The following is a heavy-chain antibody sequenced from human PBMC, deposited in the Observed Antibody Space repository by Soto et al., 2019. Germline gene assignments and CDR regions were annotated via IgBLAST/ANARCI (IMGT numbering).Heavy chain of an antibody. CDR1: GGSISSGGYY. V-gene: IGHV4-31*03. Sequence: SETLSLTCTVSGGSISSGGYYWSWIRQHPGKGLEWIGYIYYSGSTYYNPSLKSRVTISVDTSKNQFSLKLSSVTAADTAVYYCARADLSSVAGTGSGAFDIWGQGTMVTVSS. CDR2: IYYSGST. CDR3: ARADLSSVAGTGSGAFDI. D-gene: IGHD6-19*01. J-gene: IGHJ3*02.